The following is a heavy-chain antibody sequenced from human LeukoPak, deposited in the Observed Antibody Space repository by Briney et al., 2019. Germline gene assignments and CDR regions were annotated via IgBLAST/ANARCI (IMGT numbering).Heavy chain of an antibody. D-gene: IGHD6-19*01. CDR2: IREAGGGT. Sequence: GGSLRLSCVVSGIKLSNYGMSWVRQAPGKGLEWVSGIREAGGGTKYADSVKGRFTISRDNSKNTLYLQMNSLRAEDTAVYYCARAIAVAEGYWGQGTLVTVSS. V-gene: IGHV3-23*01. J-gene: IGHJ4*02. CDR1: GIKLSNYG. CDR3: ARAIAVAEGY.